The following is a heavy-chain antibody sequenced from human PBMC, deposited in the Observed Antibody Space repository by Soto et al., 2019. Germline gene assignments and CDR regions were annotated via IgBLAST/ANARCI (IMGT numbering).Heavy chain of an antibody. D-gene: IGHD2-21*02. CDR2: ISSSGSTI. CDR1: GFTFSDYY. V-gene: IGHV3-11*01. Sequence: PWGSLRLSCAASGFTFSDYYMSWIRQAPGKGLEWVSYISSSGSTIYYADSVKGRFTISRDNAKNSLYLQMNSLRAEDTAVYYCAGGGIVVVTADGRAFDIWGQGTMVTVSS. J-gene: IGHJ3*02. CDR3: AGGGIVVVTADGRAFDI.